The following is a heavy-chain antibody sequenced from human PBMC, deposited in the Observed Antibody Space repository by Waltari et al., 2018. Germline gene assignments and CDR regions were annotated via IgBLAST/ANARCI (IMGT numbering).Heavy chain of an antibody. CDR2: IYSGGDT. CDR1: GFTVSSNY. D-gene: IGHD7-27*01. CDR3: ATWTGGSLGAFDN. V-gene: IGHV3-53*01. J-gene: IGHJ3*02. Sequence: EVQLVESGGGLIQPGGYLRLSCEVCGFTVSSNYIGWVRQAPGKGLEWVSVIYSGGDTYDADAVRGRFTISRDNSKNTLYLQMNSLRVEDTALYYCATWTGGSLGAFDNWGQGTMVTVSS.